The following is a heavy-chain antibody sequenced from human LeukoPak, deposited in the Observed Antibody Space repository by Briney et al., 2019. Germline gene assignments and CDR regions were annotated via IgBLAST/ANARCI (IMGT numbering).Heavy chain of an antibody. Sequence: ASVKVSSQPSAYTFTTFGISWERQAHGRGLEWMGYISGRSDDINLAKNFQDRLTMTTGASTSSACRELERLTSDGTAVHDCARDWDGGTDSFDPWGQGALVIVSS. V-gene: IGHV1-18*01. CDR3: ARDWDGGTDSFDP. J-gene: IGHJ5*02. CDR2: ISGRSDDI. D-gene: IGHD1-26*01. CDR1: AYTFTTFG.